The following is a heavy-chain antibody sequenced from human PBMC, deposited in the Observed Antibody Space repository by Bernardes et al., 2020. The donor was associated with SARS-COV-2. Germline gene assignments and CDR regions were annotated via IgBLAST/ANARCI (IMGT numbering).Heavy chain of an antibody. D-gene: IGHD3-22*01. CDR3: AKDLITMIAQAAFDI. Sequence: GGSLRLSCAASGFTFGDYAMHWVRQAPGKGLEWVSGISWNSGSIGYADSVKGRFTISRDNAKNSLYLQMNSLRAEDTALYYCAKDLITMIAQAAFDIWGQGTMVTVSS. J-gene: IGHJ3*02. CDR2: ISWNSGSI. V-gene: IGHV3-9*01. CDR1: GFTFGDYA.